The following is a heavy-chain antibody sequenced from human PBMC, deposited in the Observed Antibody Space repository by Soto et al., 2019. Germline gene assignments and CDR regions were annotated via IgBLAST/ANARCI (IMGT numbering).Heavy chain of an antibody. CDR2: MKPNSGYT. D-gene: IGHD1-7*01. J-gene: IGHJ5*02. CDR1: GYTFPNYD. V-gene: IGHV1-8*01. Sequence: QVQLVQSGAEVKKPGASVKVSCKASGYTFPNYDITWVRQATGQGLEWMGFMKPNSGYTGYGQKFQGRGTMTRNTSIRTAYMELSSLRSDDTAVYYCARSPSDWNYEFWFDPWGQGTLLTVSS. CDR3: ARSPSDWNYEFWFDP.